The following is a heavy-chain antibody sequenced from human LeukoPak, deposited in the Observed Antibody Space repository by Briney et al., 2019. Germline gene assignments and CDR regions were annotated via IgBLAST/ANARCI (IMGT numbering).Heavy chain of an antibody. J-gene: IGHJ4*02. D-gene: IGHD6-19*01. V-gene: IGHV1-18*01. Sequence: GASVKVSCKASGYTFTSYGISWVRQAPGQGLEWMGWISAYNGNTNYAQKLQGRVTMTTDTSTSTAYMDMRNLRSDDTAVYYCARDLSIAVAGTVGYWGQGTLVTVSS. CDR2: ISAYNGNT. CDR3: ARDLSIAVAGTVGY. CDR1: GYTFTSYG.